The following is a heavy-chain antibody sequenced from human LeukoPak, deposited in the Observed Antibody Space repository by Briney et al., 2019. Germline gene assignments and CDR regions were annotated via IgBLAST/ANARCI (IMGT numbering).Heavy chain of an antibody. D-gene: IGHD1-7*01. Sequence: SETLSLTCSVSGYSISSGYYWGWVRQPPAKGLEWIGVIYYSGSSSYNPSLKSRVTMSVDTSKNQFSLRLSSVTAADTAVYYCARQLGTTANFDYWGQGTLVTVSS. J-gene: IGHJ4*02. V-gene: IGHV4-38-2*01. CDR1: GYSISSGYY. CDR2: IYYSGSS. CDR3: ARQLGTTANFDY.